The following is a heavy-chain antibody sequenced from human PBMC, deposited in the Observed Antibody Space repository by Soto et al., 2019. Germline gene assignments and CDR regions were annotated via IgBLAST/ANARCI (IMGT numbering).Heavy chain of an antibody. CDR1: GYTFTGYY. CDR2: INPNSGGT. V-gene: IGHV1-2*04. CDR3: ARTYYDILTGHPDAFDI. D-gene: IGHD3-9*01. Sequence: GASVKVSWEASGYTFTGYYMAWGRQAPGQRLEWMGWINPNSGGTNYAQKFQGWVTMTRDTSISTAYMELSRLRSDDTAVYYCARTYYDILTGHPDAFDIWGQGTMVTVSS. J-gene: IGHJ3*02.